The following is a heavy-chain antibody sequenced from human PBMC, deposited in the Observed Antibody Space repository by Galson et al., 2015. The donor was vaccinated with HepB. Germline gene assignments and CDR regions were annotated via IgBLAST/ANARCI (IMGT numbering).Heavy chain of an antibody. CDR2: ISSSSSYI. V-gene: IGHV3-21*01. D-gene: IGHD5-24*01. J-gene: IGHJ3*02. CDR1: GFTFSSYS. CDR3: ARRQGRMGRWHAFVI. Sequence: SLRLSCAASGFTFSSYSMNWVRQAPGKGLEWVSSISSSSSYIYYADSVKGRFTISRDNAKNSLYLQMNSLRAEDTAVYYCARRQGRMGRWHAFVIWGQGTMVTVSS.